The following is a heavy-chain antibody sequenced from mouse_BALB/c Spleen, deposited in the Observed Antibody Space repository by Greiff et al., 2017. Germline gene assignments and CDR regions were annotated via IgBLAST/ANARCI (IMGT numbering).Heavy chain of an antibody. Sequence: QVQLQQSGAELMKPGASVKISCKATGYTFSSYWIKWVKQRPGHGLEWIGEILPGSGSTNYNEKFKGKATFTADTSSNTAYMQLSSLTSEDSAVYYCARMITTFYAMDYWGQGTSVTVSS. CDR1: GYTFSSYW. V-gene: IGHV1-9*01. CDR3: ARMITTFYAMDY. D-gene: IGHD2-4*01. CDR2: ILPGSGST. J-gene: IGHJ4*01.